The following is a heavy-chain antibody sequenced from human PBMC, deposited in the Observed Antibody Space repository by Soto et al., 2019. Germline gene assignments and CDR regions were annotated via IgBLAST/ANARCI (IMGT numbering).Heavy chain of an antibody. Sequence: GESLKISCAASGFTFSSYSMNWVRQAPGKGLEWVSYISSSSSTIYYADSVKGRFTISRDNAKNSLYLQMNSLRDEDTAVYYCARTVRFLEWLPTNNWFDPWGQGTLVTVSS. CDR2: ISSSSSTI. CDR1: GFTFSSYS. V-gene: IGHV3-48*02. J-gene: IGHJ5*02. CDR3: ARTVRFLEWLPTNNWFDP. D-gene: IGHD3-3*01.